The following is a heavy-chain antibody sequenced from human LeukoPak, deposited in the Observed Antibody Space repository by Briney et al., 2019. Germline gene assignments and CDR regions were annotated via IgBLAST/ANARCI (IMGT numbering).Heavy chain of an antibody. V-gene: IGHV3-15*01. CDR1: GFTFSNAW. CDR2: IKSKTDGGTT. D-gene: IGHD3-16*01. J-gene: IGHJ2*01. CDR3: TTAAGRGRRWSPSWYFDL. Sequence: GGSLRLSCAASGFTFSNAWMSWVRQAPGKGLEWVGRIKSKTDGGTTDYAAPVKGRFTISRDDSKNTLYLQMNSLKTEDTAVYYCTTAAGRGRRWSPSWYFDLWGRGTLVTVSS.